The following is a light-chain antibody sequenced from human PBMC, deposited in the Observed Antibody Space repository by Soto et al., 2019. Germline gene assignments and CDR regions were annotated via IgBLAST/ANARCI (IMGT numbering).Light chain of an antibody. V-gene: IGKV3-11*01. CDR3: QQRNNWPSLT. CDR2: DAS. Sequence: EIVMTQSPATLSVSPGERATLSCRASQSVSSSLAWYQQKPGQAPRLLIYDASNRATGIPARFSGRGSGTDFTLTISSLEPEDSAVYYCQQRNNWPSLTFGGGTKVDI. CDR1: QSVSSS. J-gene: IGKJ4*01.